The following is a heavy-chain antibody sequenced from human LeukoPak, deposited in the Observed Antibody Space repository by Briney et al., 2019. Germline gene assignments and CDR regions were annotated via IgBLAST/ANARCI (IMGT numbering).Heavy chain of an antibody. D-gene: IGHD3-3*01. V-gene: IGHV5-51*01. J-gene: IGHJ5*02. CDR2: IYPGDSDT. Sequence: GESLKISCKGSGYSFTSYWIGWVRQMPGKGLEWMGIIYPGDSDTRYSPSFQGQVTISADKSISTAYLQWSSLKASDTAMYYCARGTSHCDFWSGYYSPNWFDPWGQGTLVTVSS. CDR3: ARGTSHCDFWSGYYSPNWFDP. CDR1: GYSFTSYW.